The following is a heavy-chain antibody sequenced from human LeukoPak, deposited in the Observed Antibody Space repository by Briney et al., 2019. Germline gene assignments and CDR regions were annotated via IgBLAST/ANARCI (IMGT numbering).Heavy chain of an antibody. Sequence: PSETLSLTCTVSGGSISSGGYYWSWIRQHPGKGLEWIGYIYYSGSTYYNPSLKSRVTISVDTSKNQFSLKLSSVTAADTAVYYCARRGGPFRFSFDPWGQGTLVTVSS. CDR2: IYYSGST. J-gene: IGHJ5*02. D-gene: IGHD3-3*01. CDR3: ARRGGPFRFSFDP. V-gene: IGHV4-31*03. CDR1: GGSISSGGYY.